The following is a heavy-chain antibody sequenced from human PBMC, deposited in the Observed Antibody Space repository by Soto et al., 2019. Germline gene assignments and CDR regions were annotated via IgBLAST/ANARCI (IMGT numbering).Heavy chain of an antibody. D-gene: IGHD3-22*01. J-gene: IGHJ4*02. CDR3: ARSMYYSDGSNYSPFDY. Sequence: SETLSLTCTVSGGSVTSGTSYWSWIRQPPGKGLEWIGYFYYTGSTNYNPSLKSRVTISIDASKNQFSLRLSSVTAADTAVYYCARSMYYSDGSNYSPFDYWGQGTLVTVSS. V-gene: IGHV4-61*01. CDR2: FYYTGST. CDR1: GGSVTSGTSY.